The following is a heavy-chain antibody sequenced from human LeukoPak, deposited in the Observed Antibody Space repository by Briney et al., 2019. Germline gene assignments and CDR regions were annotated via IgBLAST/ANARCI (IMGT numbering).Heavy chain of an antibody. J-gene: IGHJ2*01. CDR1: GLLFKNYA. Sequence: GGSLRLSCAASGLLFKNYAMHWVRQGPGKGLECISTISSDWGSKYYEKYVKGRFIISRDNSKNTLYLQVGSLRAEDMAVYYCARSRQGAKTRYFDLWGRGTRVTVSS. V-gene: IGHV3-64*01. D-gene: IGHD1-26*01. CDR2: ISSDWGSK. CDR3: ARSRQGAKTRYFDL.